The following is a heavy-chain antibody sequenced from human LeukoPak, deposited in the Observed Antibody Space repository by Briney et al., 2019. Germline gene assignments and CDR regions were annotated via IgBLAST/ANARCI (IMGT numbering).Heavy chain of an antibody. CDR1: GGSLSGYY. CDR3: ARVDTAMVTSDFDY. J-gene: IGHJ4*02. D-gene: IGHD5-18*01. Sequence: SVTLSLTCAVYGGSLSGYYWGWIRQPPRKGLEWIAEINHSGSTNYNPSLKSPVTISVVTTKSQFSLKLSSVTGADTAVYYCARVDTAMVTSDFDYWGQGTLVTVSS. V-gene: IGHV4-34*01. CDR2: INHSGST.